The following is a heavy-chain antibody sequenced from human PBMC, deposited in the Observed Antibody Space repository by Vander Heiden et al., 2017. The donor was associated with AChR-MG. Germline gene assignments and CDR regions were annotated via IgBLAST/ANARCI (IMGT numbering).Heavy chain of an antibody. D-gene: IGHD6-13*01. V-gene: IGHV1-69*01. J-gene: IGHJ4*02. CDR1: GGTFSRYG. CDR2: IIPIFGTA. Sequence: VQLLQSGAEVQKPGSSVKVSCKASGGTFSRYGCSWVRQAPGRGLEWMGGIIPIFGTANYAQKVQGRVTITADESTSTAYMELSSLRSEDTAVYYCARGSIAAAGSFDYWGQGTLVTVSS. CDR3: ARGSIAAAGSFDY.